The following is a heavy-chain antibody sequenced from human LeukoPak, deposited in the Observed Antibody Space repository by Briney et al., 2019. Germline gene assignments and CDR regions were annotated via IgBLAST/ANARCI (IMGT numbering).Heavy chain of an antibody. D-gene: IGHD4-11*01. V-gene: IGHV4-38-2*02. Sequence: PSETLSLTCAVSGYSISSGYYWGWIWQPPGKGLEWIGSIYHSGSTYYNPSLKSRVTISVDTSKNQFSLKLSSVTAADTAVYYCAREGLQNRGWFDPWGQGTLVTVSS. CDR2: IYHSGST. CDR3: AREGLQNRGWFDP. CDR1: GYSISSGYY. J-gene: IGHJ5*02.